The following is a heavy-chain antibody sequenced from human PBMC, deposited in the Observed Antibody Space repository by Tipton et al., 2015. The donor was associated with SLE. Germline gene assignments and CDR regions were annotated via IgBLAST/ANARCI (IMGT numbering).Heavy chain of an antibody. D-gene: IGHD1-26*01. J-gene: IGHJ4*02. V-gene: IGHV4-31*03. CDR3: ARGRLGDSQHHFDY. Sequence: TLSLTCTVSGGSISSGDYYWSWIRQHPGRGLEWIGYIYYSGSTYYNPSLKSRVTISVDKSKNQFSLKVSSVTAADTAVYYCARGRLGDSQHHFDYWGQGTLVTVSS. CDR2: IYYSGST. CDR1: GGSISSGDYY.